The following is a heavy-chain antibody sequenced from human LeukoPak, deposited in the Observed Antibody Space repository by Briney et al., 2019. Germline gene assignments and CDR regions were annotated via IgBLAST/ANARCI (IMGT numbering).Heavy chain of an antibody. CDR3: AKDMTTATLFDY. D-gene: IGHD1-14*01. V-gene: IGHV3-23*01. J-gene: IGHJ4*02. CDR2: ISGSGDST. CDR1: GFTFNSYA. Sequence: GGSLRLSCAASGFTFNSYAMSWVRQAPGKGLEWVSTISGSGDSTWYADSVQGRFTISRDNSKYTLYLQMNCLRTEDTAIYYCAKDMTTATLFDYWGQGTLVTVSS.